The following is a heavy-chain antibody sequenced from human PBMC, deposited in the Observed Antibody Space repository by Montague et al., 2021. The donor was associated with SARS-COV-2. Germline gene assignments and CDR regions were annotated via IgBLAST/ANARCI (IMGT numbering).Heavy chain of an antibody. Sequence: SRRLSCAASGFTFSSYAMNWVRQAPGKGLEWVTVIANNGRYIYYPASVKGRFTISRDNSKSTLYLQMNSLRSDDTAVYYCVKGWAPFGPDAFDVWGQGTMVTVSS. CDR2: IANNGRYI. CDR1: GFTFSSYA. J-gene: IGHJ3*01. D-gene: IGHD3-10*01. V-gene: IGHV3-30*01. CDR3: VKGWAPFGPDAFDV.